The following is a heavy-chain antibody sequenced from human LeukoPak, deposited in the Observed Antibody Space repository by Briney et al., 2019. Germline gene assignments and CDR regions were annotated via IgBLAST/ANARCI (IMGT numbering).Heavy chain of an antibody. V-gene: IGHV3-21*01. D-gene: IGHD2-2*01. CDR1: GFTFSIYT. J-gene: IGHJ4*02. CDR3: ARVDYSISPTPFDY. CDR2: ISSSGTDI. Sequence: GGSLRLSCAASGFTFSIYTMFWIRQAPGKGLEGVSSISSSGTDIYYADSVKGRFTISRDNAKNSLYLQMNSLRAEDTAIYYCARVDYSISPTPFDYWGQGALVFVSS.